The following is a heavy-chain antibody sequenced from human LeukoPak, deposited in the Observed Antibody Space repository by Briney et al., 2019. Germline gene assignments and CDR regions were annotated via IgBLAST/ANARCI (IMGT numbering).Heavy chain of an antibody. CDR2: IYPGDSDT. CDR1: GYRFTSYW. V-gene: IGHV5-51*01. D-gene: IGHD2-15*01. J-gene: IGHJ4*03. CDR3: ARLVAAAASFDY. Sequence: RGASLQISCKGSGYRFTSYWIGWVRQMPGKGLEWMGIIYPGDSDTRYSPSFQGQVTISADKSISTAYLQWSSLKASDTAMYYCARLVAAAASFDYWGQGTMVTVSS.